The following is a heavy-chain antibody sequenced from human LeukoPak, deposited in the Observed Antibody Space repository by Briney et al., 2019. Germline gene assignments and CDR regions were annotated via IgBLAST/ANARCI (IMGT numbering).Heavy chain of an antibody. J-gene: IGHJ3*02. D-gene: IGHD4-17*01. CDR2: IYYSGST. CDR1: GGSISSSSYY. Sequence: SETLSLTCTVSGGSISSSSYYWGWIRQPPGKGLEWIGSIYYSGSTYYNPSLKSRVTISVDTSKNQFSLKLSSVTAADTAVYYCARESYGDYAHAFDIWGQGTMVTVSS. V-gene: IGHV4-39*07. CDR3: ARESYGDYAHAFDI.